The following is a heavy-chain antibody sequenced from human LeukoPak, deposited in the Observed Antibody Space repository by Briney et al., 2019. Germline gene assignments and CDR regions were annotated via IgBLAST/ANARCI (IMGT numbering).Heavy chain of an antibody. V-gene: IGHV1-46*01. CDR1: GYTFTSYY. Sequence: ASVKVSCKASGYTFTSYYMHWVRQAPGQGLEWMGIINPSGGSTSYAQKFQGRVTMTRDTSTSTAYMELRSLRSDDTAVYYCARDSLCGDKCYYYYYMDVWGKGTTVTVSS. D-gene: IGHD2-21*01. J-gene: IGHJ6*03. CDR3: ARDSLCGDKCYYYYYMDV. CDR2: INPSGGST.